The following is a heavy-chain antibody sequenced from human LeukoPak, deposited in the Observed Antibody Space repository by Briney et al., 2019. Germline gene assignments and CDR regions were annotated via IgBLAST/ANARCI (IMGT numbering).Heavy chain of an antibody. Sequence: GGSLRLSCAASGFTFSGNWMHWVRQAPGKGLVWVSRISSDGTTTNYADSVKGQFTISRDSAKNTLYLEMNSLRAEDTGVYYCATLNFCGDPWGLGTLVTVSS. D-gene: IGHD3-3*01. J-gene: IGHJ5*02. CDR1: GFTFSGNW. V-gene: IGHV3-74*01. CDR2: ISSDGTTT. CDR3: ATLNFCGDP.